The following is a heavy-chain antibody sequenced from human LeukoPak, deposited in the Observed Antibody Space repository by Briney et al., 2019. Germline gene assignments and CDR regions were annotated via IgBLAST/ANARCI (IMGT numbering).Heavy chain of an antibody. Sequence: PGGSLRLSCAASGFTFSSYGMHWVRQAPGKGLEWVAFIRYDGSNKYYADSVKGRFTISRDNSKNTLYLQMNSLRAEDTAVYYCARGKYSGYDPLLDYWGQGTLVTVSS. CDR3: ARGKYSGYDPLLDY. V-gene: IGHV3-30*02. CDR2: IRYDGSNK. D-gene: IGHD5-12*01. CDR1: GFTFSSYG. J-gene: IGHJ4*02.